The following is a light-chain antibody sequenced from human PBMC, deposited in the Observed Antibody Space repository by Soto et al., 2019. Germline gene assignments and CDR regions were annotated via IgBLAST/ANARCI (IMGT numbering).Light chain of an antibody. CDR1: QSVSSY. Sequence: EIVLTQSPATLSLSPGERATLSCRASQSVSSYLAWYQQKPGQAPRLLIYDVSNRATGIPARFSGSWSGTDFTLTISSLEPEDFAVYYCQQRSNWPPLTFGQGTKLEIK. V-gene: IGKV3-11*01. J-gene: IGKJ2*01. CDR3: QQRSNWPPLT. CDR2: DVS.